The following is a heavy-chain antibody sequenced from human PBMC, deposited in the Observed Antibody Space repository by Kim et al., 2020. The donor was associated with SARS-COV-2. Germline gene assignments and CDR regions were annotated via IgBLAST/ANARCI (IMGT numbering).Heavy chain of an antibody. Sequence: GESLKISCKGSGYSFTNYWIAWVRQVPGKGPEHMGIVYPGDSDTRYSPSYQGQVTIPADKSISTAYLQWSSLRASDTAIYYCARHRRGGYYYGVDVWGQGTTVTVSS. CDR2: VYPGDSDT. CDR1: GYSFTNYW. J-gene: IGHJ6*02. V-gene: IGHV5-51*01. CDR3: ARHRRGGYYYGVDV. D-gene: IGHD3-10*01.